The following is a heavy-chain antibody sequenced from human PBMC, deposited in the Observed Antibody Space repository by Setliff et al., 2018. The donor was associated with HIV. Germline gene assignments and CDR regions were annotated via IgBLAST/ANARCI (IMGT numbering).Heavy chain of an antibody. Sequence: GESLKISCEGTGYSFNTYWIGWVRQMPGKGLEWMGIMYPGDSDHRYSPSFQGQVTISADKSIRTAYLQWSSLKASDTAMYYCALGYYYGSGSSGVFDIWGQGTMVTVSS. J-gene: IGHJ3*02. V-gene: IGHV5-51*01. CDR1: GYSFNTYW. CDR2: MYPGDSDH. D-gene: IGHD3-10*01. CDR3: ALGYYYGSGSSGVFDI.